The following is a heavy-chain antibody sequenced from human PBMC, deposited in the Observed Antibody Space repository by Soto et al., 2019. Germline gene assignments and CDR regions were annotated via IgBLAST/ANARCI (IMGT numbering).Heavy chain of an antibody. V-gene: IGHV2-5*01. CDR2: IYWNDDK. CDR3: ALTHDNIVGADFDY. D-gene: IGHD1-26*01. J-gene: IGHJ4*02. CDR1: GFSLSTSGVG. Sequence: QITLKESGPTLVKPTQTLTLTCTFSGFSLSTSGVGVGWIRQPPGKALEWLALIYWNDDKRYSPSLKSRLTITKDTSKNQVVLTMTNMDPVDTATYYCALTHDNIVGADFDYWGQGTLVTVSS.